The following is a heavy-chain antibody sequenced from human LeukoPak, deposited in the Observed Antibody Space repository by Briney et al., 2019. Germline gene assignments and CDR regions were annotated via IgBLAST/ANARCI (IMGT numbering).Heavy chain of an antibody. CDR3: VKSASTWYLFDY. CDR1: GFTFSGYA. V-gene: IGHV3-64*03. D-gene: IGHD6-13*01. CDR2: IISNGEST. Sequence: GGSLRFSCSASGFTFSGYAMHWVRQAPGKGLEYVSAIISNGESTYYSDSVKDRFTISRDNSKNTLYLQMSSLRPEDTAVYYCVKSASTWYLFDYWGQGTRVTLSS. J-gene: IGHJ4*02.